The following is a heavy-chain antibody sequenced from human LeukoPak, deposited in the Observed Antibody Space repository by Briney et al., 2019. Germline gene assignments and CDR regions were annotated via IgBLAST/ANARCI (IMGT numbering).Heavy chain of an antibody. CDR2: ISYDGSNK. J-gene: IGHJ4*02. D-gene: IGHD1-7*01. CDR3: AKGLTGTTVDDY. V-gene: IGHV3-30*18. CDR1: GFTFSNAW. Sequence: GGSLRLSCAASGFTFSNAWMSWVRQAPGKGLEGVAVISYDGSNKYYADSVKGRFTISRDNSKNTLYLQMNSLRAEDTAVYCCAKGLTGTTVDDYWGQGTLVTVSS.